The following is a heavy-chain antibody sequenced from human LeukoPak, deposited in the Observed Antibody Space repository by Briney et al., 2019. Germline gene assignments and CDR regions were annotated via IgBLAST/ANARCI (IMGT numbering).Heavy chain of an antibody. CDR1: GFTFDDYA. Sequence: GGSLRLSCAASGFTFDDYAMHWVRQAPGKGLEWVSGISWNSGSIGYADSVKGRFTISRDNAKNSPYLQMNSLRAEDTALYYCAKGIASCGGDCYSGGGYGNYYYYGMDVWGQGTTVTVSS. D-gene: IGHD2-21*02. J-gene: IGHJ6*02. CDR3: AKGIASCGGDCYSGGGYGNYYYYGMDV. CDR2: ISWNSGSI. V-gene: IGHV3-9*01.